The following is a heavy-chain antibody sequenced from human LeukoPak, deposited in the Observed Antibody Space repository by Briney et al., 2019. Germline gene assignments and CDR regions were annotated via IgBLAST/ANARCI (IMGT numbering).Heavy chain of an antibody. J-gene: IGHJ3*02. V-gene: IGHV4-39*07. D-gene: IGHD4-23*01. CDR3: ARDDNNYGGNIKLNAFDI. Sequence: SETLSLTCTVSGGSISSSSYYWGWIRQPPGKGLEWIGRIYTSGSTNYNPSLKSRVTMSVDTSKNQFSLKLSSVTAADTAVYYCARDDNNYGGNIKLNAFDIWGQGTMVTVSS. CDR1: GGSISSSSYY. CDR2: IYTSGST.